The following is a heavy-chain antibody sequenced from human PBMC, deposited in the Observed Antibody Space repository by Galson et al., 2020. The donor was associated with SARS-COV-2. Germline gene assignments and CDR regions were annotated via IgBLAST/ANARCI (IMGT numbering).Heavy chain of an antibody. CDR1: GFTFSSYG. Sequence: GGSLRLSCAASGFTFSSYGMHWVRQAPGKGLEWVAVISYDGSDTYYADSVKGRFTISRDKPKNTLYLQLNSLRVEDTAVYYCAKAPYSFDSSGWDHTFDHWGLGTLVTVSS. D-gene: IGHD6-19*01. V-gene: IGHV3-30*18. J-gene: IGHJ4*02. CDR3: AKAPYSFDSSGWDHTFDH. CDR2: ISYDGSDT.